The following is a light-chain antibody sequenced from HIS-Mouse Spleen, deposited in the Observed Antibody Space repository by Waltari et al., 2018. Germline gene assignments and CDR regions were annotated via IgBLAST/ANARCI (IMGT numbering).Light chain of an antibody. CDR2: EAR. CDR3: YSTDSSGNHRV. CDR1: ALPKKY. V-gene: IGLV3-10*01. J-gene: IGLJ2*01. Sequence: SYELTQPPSVSVSPGQTARITCSGDALPKKYAYWYQQKSGQAPVLVIYEARKRPSGMPERFSGSSSGTMATLTISGAQVEDEADYYCYSTDSSGNHRVFGGGTKLTVL.